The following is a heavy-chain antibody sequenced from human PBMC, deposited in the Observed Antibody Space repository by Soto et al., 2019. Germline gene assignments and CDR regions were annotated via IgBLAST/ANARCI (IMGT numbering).Heavy chain of an antibody. CDR2: ISYDGSNK. V-gene: IGHV3-30*18. Sequence: GGSLRLSCAASGFTFSSYGMHWVRQAPGKGLEWVAVISYDGSNKYYADSVKGRFTISRDNSKNTLYLQMNSLRAEDTAVYYCAKDRRNWNYLDYWGQGTQVTVS. CDR3: AKDRRNWNYLDY. J-gene: IGHJ4*02. CDR1: GFTFSSYG. D-gene: IGHD1-20*01.